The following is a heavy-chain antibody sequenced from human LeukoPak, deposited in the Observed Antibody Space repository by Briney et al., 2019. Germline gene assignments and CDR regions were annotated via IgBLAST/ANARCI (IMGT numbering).Heavy chain of an antibody. J-gene: IGHJ4*02. CDR3: ARDSVGSFDY. CDR1: GFTLRSYW. D-gene: IGHD1-26*01. Sequence: PGGSLRLSCGASGFTLRSYWMHWVRQAPGKGLVWVSRINSDGSSTNYADSVKGRFTISRDNAKNTLYLQMNSLKTEDTAVYYCARDSVGSFDYWGQGTLVTVSS. V-gene: IGHV3-74*01. CDR2: INSDGSST.